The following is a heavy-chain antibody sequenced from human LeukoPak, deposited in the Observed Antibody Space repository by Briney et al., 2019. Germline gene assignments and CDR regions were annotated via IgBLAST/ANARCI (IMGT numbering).Heavy chain of an antibody. CDR3: AKARYFDWLDDY. CDR2: ISYDGSNK. J-gene: IGHJ4*02. D-gene: IGHD3-9*01. V-gene: IGHV3-30*18. Sequence: GGSLRLSCAASGFTFSSYGMHWVRQAPGKGLEWVAVISYDGSNKYYADSVKGRFTISRDNSKNTLYLQMNSLRAEDTAVYYCAKARYFDWLDDYWGQGTLVTVSS. CDR1: GFTFSSYG.